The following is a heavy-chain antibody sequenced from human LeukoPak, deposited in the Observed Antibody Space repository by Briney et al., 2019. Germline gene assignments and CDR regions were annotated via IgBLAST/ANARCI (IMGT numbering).Heavy chain of an antibody. V-gene: IGHV4-59*01. CDR3: AGYYYDNSGYTHFDY. CDR1: GGSTRSYS. CDR2: ISYSGIT. Sequence: SETLSLTCSVSGGSTRSYSWSWIRQSPGKGLEWIGCISYSGITKYNPSLKSRVTISEGTPKNQLSLKLSSVTAADTAVYYCAGYYYDNSGYTHFDYWGQGTLVTVSS. J-gene: IGHJ4*02. D-gene: IGHD3-22*01.